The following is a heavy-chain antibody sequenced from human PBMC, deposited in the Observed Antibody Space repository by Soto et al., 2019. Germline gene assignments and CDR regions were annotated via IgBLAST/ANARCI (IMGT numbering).Heavy chain of an antibody. CDR1: GASVTRAGSY. CDR2: IYFDGTT. CDR3: ATRTTVTTFDY. D-gene: IGHD4-17*01. V-gene: IGHV4-31*11. Sequence: QVQLQESGPGLVKPSQTLSLTCDVSGASVTRAGSYWGWIRQRPGQGLEWIGYIYFDGTTYYNPSLRSRGIISAATSRNQFSLSLSFLTAADTAVYYCATRTTVTTFDYWGQGTLVTVSS. J-gene: IGHJ4*02.